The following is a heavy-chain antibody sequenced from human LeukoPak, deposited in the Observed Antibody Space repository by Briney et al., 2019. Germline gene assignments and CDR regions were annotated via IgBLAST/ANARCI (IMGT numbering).Heavy chain of an antibody. J-gene: IGHJ4*02. CDR1: NGSISSSSYY. D-gene: IGHD1-26*01. CDR2: IYHSGST. CDR3: ARDLRGVVGAKGGFDY. Sequence: SETLSLTCTVSNGSISSSSYYWGWIRQPPGKGLEWIGSIYHSGSTYYNPSLKSRVTISVDTSKNQFSLKLSSVTAADTAVYYCARDLRGVVGAKGGFDYWGQGTLVTVSS. V-gene: IGHV4-39*07.